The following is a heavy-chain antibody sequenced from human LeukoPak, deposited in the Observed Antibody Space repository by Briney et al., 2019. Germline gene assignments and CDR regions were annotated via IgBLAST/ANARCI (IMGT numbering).Heavy chain of an antibody. V-gene: IGHV3-7*01. D-gene: IGHD3-10*01. Sequence: GGSLRLSCAASGFTFSTYWMGWVRQAPGKGLEWVANIKQDGSEKYYVDSVKGRFTISRDNSKNSLYLQMNSLRAEDTAVYYCARGDATGSGSYYNYYLDYWGQGTLVTVPS. CDR2: IKQDGSEK. CDR3: ARGDATGSGSYYNYYLDY. CDR1: GFTFSTYW. J-gene: IGHJ4*02.